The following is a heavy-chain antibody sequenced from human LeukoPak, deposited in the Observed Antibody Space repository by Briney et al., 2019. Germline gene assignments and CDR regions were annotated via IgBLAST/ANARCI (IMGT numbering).Heavy chain of an antibody. V-gene: IGHV1-2*02. Sequence: ASVKVSRKASGYTFTGYYMHWVRQAPGQGLEWMGWINPNSGGTNYAQKFQGRVTMTRDTSISTAYMELSRLRSDDTAVYYCARAVSYDFWSGYKNYFDYWGQGTLVTVSS. CDR1: GYTFTGYY. CDR2: INPNSGGT. J-gene: IGHJ4*02. D-gene: IGHD3-3*01. CDR3: ARAVSYDFWSGYKNYFDY.